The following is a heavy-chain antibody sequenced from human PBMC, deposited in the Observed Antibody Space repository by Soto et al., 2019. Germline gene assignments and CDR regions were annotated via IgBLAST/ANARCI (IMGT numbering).Heavy chain of an antibody. V-gene: IGHV1-69*13. D-gene: IGHD3-22*01. CDR3: ARWNPDYYDSSGTIDAFDI. J-gene: IGHJ3*02. CDR1: GGTFSTYA. CDR2: IIPIFATA. Sequence: SVKVSCKASGGTFSTYAISWVGNAPGQGLEWMGGIIPIFATANYAQKCQGRGTITAEESTSTAYMELSSLRSEDTAVYYCARWNPDYYDSSGTIDAFDIWGQGTMVTVSS.